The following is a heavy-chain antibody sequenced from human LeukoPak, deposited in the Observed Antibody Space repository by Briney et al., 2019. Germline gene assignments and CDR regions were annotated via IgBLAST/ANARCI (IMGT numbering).Heavy chain of an antibody. J-gene: IGHJ5*02. CDR3: ARAGNGQQQLALDWFDP. D-gene: IGHD6-13*01. CDR1: GYTFTSYG. Sequence: ASVKVSCKGSGYTFTSYGISWVRQAPGQGLEWMGWISAYNGNTNYAQKLQGRVTMTTDTSTSTAYMELSSLRSEDTAVYYCARAGNGQQQLALDWFDPWGQGTLVTVSS. V-gene: IGHV1-18*01. CDR2: ISAYNGNT.